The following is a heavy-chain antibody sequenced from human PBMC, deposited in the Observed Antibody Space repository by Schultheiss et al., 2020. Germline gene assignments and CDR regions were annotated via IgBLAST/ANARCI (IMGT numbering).Heavy chain of an antibody. V-gene: IGHV3-11*01. J-gene: IGHJ4*02. CDR1: GFTFSDFY. CDR2: ISLTSSV. Sequence: GSLRLSCAASGFTFSDFYMSWIRQAPGKGLEWVSYISLTSSVYYADSVKGRFTISRDNAKNSLYLQMSSLRAEDTAMYYCARDIVPAGLHFDYWGQGTLVTVSS. D-gene: IGHD2-2*01. CDR3: ARDIVPAGLHFDY.